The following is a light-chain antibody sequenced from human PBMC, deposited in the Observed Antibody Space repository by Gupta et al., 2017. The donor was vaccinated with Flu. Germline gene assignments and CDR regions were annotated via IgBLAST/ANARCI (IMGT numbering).Light chain of an antibody. CDR3: QQSLTSPIT. V-gene: IGKV1-39*01. CDR2: GAT. J-gene: IGKJ5*01. CDR1: QSIGSY. Sequence: DIQMTQSPSSVSASVGATVTITCRASQSIGSYLSWHQQRPGMSPRLLISGATTLEGGAPSRFSGSVSGTEFTLTISDLQPEDLATYFCQQSLTSPITFGQGPRVDI.